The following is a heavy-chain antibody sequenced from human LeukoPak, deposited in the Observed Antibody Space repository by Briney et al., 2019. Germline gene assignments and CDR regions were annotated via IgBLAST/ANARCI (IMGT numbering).Heavy chain of an antibody. CDR3: AREWRYCGGDCYIFDS. D-gene: IGHD2-21*01. CDR1: GGTFSSYA. Sequence: GASVKVSCKASGGTFSSYAISWVRQAPGQGLEWMGGIIPIFGTANYAQKFQGRVTITTDESTSTAYMELSSLRSEDTAVYYCAREWRYCGGDCYIFDSWGQGTLVTVSS. V-gene: IGHV1-69*05. CDR2: IIPIFGTA. J-gene: IGHJ4*02.